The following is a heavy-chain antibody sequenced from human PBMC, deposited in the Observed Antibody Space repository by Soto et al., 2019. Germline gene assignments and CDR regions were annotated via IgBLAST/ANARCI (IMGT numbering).Heavy chain of an antibody. J-gene: IGHJ5*02. Sequence: SETLFLTCTVSGGFISSCPYSCYWIRQPPGKGLKLIGAMYYTVNKNSNPSLESPVTMSVDTCKNQFSLELRSVNPTDTALCYFARRSSSSLASPFHPGGRGNLLTLSS. V-gene: IGHV4-39*01. CDR3: ARRSSSSLASPFHP. CDR2: MYYTVNK. CDR1: GGFISSCPYS. D-gene: IGHD6-6*01.